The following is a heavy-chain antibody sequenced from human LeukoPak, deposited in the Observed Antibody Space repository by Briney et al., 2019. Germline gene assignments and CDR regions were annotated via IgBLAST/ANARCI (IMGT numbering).Heavy chain of an antibody. Sequence: SETLSLTCAVSGGSISSYYWSWIRQPAGKGLEWIGRIYTSGSTNYNPSLKSRVTMSVDTSKNQFSLKLSSVTAADTAVYYCARELLYRPFFDYWGQGTLVTVSS. CDR1: GGSISSYY. D-gene: IGHD2-2*02. CDR2: IYTSGST. CDR3: ARELLYRPFFDY. V-gene: IGHV4-4*07. J-gene: IGHJ4*02.